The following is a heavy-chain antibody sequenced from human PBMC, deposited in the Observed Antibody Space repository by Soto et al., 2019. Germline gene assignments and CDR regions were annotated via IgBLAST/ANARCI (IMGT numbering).Heavy chain of an antibody. CDR3: AREGWGVLVVTAHPFDY. CDR1: GFTFSSYE. Sequence: EVQLVESGGGLVQPGGSLRLSCAASGFTFSSYEMNWVRQAPGKGLEWVSYISSSGSTIYYADSVKGRFTISRDNAKNSLYLQMNSLRAEDTAVYYCAREGWGVLVVTAHPFDYWGQGTLVTVSS. D-gene: IGHD2-21*02. J-gene: IGHJ4*02. CDR2: ISSSGSTI. V-gene: IGHV3-48*03.